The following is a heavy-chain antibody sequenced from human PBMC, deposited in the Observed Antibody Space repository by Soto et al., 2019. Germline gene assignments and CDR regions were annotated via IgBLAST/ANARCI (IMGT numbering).Heavy chain of an antibody. V-gene: IGHV3-30*18. CDR3: AKSLRGRADY. J-gene: IGHJ4*02. D-gene: IGHD5-12*01. Sequence: QVQLVESGGGVVQPGRSLRLSCAASGFTFSSYGMHWVRQAPGKGLEWVAVISYDGSNKYYADSVKGRFTISRDNSKNTLYLRMKRQRAEDTAVYYCAKSLRGRADYWGQGTLVTVSS. CDR2: ISYDGSNK. CDR1: GFTFSSYG.